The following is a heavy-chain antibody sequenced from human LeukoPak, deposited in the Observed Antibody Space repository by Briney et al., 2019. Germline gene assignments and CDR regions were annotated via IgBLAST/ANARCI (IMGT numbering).Heavy chain of an antibody. V-gene: IGHV4-59*01. CDR3: ARGIPDSTGYYRRHFDY. CDR1: GGSISNYY. CDR2: IYYSGST. Sequence: SETLSLTCTVSGGSISNYYWSWIRQPPGKGLEWIGYIYYSGSTNYNPSLKSQVTISVDTSKNQFSLKLSSVTAADTAVYYCARGIPDSTGYYRRHFDYWGQGTLVTVSS. D-gene: IGHD3-22*01. J-gene: IGHJ4*02.